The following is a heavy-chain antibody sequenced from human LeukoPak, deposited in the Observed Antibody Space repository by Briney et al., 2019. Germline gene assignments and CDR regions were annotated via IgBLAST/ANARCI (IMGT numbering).Heavy chain of an antibody. CDR3: AKDGGSLGEARD. D-gene: IGHD1-26*01. V-gene: IGHV3-23*01. CDR1: GFTFSSYG. J-gene: IGHJ4*02. Sequence: PGGSLRLSCTASGFTFSSYGMSWVRQAPGKGLEWVSGISGGGYITYYADSVKGRFTISRDSSKDTLYLQMNSLRADDTAVYYCAKDGGSLGEARDWGQGTLVTVSS. CDR2: ISGGGYIT.